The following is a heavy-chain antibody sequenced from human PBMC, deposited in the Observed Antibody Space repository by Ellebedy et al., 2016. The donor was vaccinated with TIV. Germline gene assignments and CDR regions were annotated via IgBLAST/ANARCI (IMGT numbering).Heavy chain of an antibody. CDR3: TRAHCGGDCPGRNWFDP. J-gene: IGHJ5*02. Sequence: GESLKISXAASGFTFSNAWMTWVRQAPGKGLEWVGRIKSKSDGGTTDYAAPVKGRFTISRDDSKNTLYLQMNSLQSEDTAMYYCTRAHCGGDCPGRNWFDPWGQGTLVTVSS. CDR2: IKSKSDGGTT. V-gene: IGHV3-15*01. D-gene: IGHD2-21*02. CDR1: GFTFSNAW.